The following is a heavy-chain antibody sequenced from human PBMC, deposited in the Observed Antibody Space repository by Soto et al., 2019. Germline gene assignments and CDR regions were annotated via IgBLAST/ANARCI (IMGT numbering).Heavy chain of an antibody. CDR2: ISGSGGST. Sequence: GGSLRLSCAASGFTFSSYAMSWVRQAPGKGLEWVSAISGSGGSTYYADSAKGRFTISRDNSKNTLYLQMNSLRAEDTAVYYCANKQYYDILTGPSYMDVWGKGTTVTVSS. J-gene: IGHJ6*03. CDR3: ANKQYYDILTGPSYMDV. V-gene: IGHV3-23*01. CDR1: GFTFSSYA. D-gene: IGHD3-9*01.